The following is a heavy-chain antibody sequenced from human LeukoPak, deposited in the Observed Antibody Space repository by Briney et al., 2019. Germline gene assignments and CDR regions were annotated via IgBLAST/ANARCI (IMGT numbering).Heavy chain of an antibody. J-gene: IGHJ3*02. Sequence: ASVKVSCKASGYTFTGYYMHWVRQAPGQGLEWMGWINPSGGSTSYAQKFQGRVTMTRDTSTSTVYMELSSLRSEDTAVYYCASPRYDILTGYYKGAFDIWGQGTMVTVSS. V-gene: IGHV1-46*01. CDR1: GYTFTGYY. CDR2: INPSGGST. CDR3: ASPRYDILTGYYKGAFDI. D-gene: IGHD3-9*01.